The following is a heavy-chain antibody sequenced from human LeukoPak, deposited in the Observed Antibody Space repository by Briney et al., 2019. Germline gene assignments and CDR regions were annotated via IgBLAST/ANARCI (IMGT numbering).Heavy chain of an antibody. V-gene: IGHV4-39*07. CDR3: ARDFSSSSSVYYYYMDV. Sequence: SETLSLTCTVSGGSISSRPYYWGWVRQPPGKGLEWIGTISYRGTTYYSPSLKSRVTISLDTSKNQFSLKLSSVTAADTAIYYCARDFSSSSSVYYYYMDVWGKGTTVTVSS. D-gene: IGHD6-6*01. J-gene: IGHJ6*03. CDR1: GGSISSRPYY. CDR2: ISYRGTT.